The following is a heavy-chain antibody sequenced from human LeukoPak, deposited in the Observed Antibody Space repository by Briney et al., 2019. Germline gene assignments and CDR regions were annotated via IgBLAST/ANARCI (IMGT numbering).Heavy chain of an antibody. V-gene: IGHV1-18*01. CDR3: ARDVHGSGIGFDP. CDR2: ISAYNGNT. CDR1: GYTFTSYG. J-gene: IGHJ5*02. D-gene: IGHD3-10*01. Sequence: ASVKVSCKASGYTFTSYGISWVRQALGQGLEWMGWISAYNGNTNYAQKLQGRVTMTTDTSTSTAYMELSSLRSEDTAVYYCARDVHGSGIGFDPWGQGTLVTVSS.